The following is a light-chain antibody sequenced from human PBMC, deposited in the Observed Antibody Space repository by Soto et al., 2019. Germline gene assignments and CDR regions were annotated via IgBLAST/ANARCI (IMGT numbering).Light chain of an antibody. J-gene: IGLJ1*01. CDR3: CSYAGSYAFV. V-gene: IGLV2-11*01. Sequence: QSALTQPRSVSGSPGQSVSISCTGGSSDVGGYNYVSWYQQHPGKAPKLMIYDVSKRPSGVPDRFSGSKSGNTASLTISGLQAEDEAEYSCCSYAGSYAFVFGTGTKLTVL. CDR2: DVS. CDR1: SSDVGGYNY.